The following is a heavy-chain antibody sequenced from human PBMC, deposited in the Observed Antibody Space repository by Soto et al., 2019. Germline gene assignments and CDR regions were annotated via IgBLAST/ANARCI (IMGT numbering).Heavy chain of an antibody. CDR2: IYYTGST. CDR1: GGSISSSDYY. V-gene: IGHV4-39*01. Sequence: QLQLQQSGPGLVKPSETLSLTCTVSGGSISSSDYYCGWIRQPPGKVLEWIGKIYYTGSTYYNPSLKSRAAIHVATSKNQFYMRLTSVSAGDTAVDYCVRRTRGTIIRGAFHCWGQGTLVTVSS. J-gene: IGHJ4*02. D-gene: IGHD3-10*01. CDR3: VRRTRGTIIRGAFHC.